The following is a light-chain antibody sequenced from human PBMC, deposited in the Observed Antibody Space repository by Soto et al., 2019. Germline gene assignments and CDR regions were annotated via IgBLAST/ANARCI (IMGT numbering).Light chain of an antibody. V-gene: IGLV2-8*01. CDR1: SSDVGGLNY. Sequence: QSALTQPPSASGSPGQSVTISCTGTSSDVGGLNYVSWYQQHPGKAPKLIIYDVNKRPSGVPDRFSGSKSGNTASLTVSGLQAEDEADYYCNSYAGTKNLVFGGGTKLTVL. CDR3: NSYAGTKNLV. CDR2: DVN. J-gene: IGLJ2*01.